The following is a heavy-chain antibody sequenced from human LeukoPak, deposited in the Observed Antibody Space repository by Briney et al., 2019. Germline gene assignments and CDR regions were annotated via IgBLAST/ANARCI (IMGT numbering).Heavy chain of an antibody. CDR2: ISGSGGST. D-gene: IGHD3-22*01. CDR1: GFTFSSYA. Sequence: RGSLRLSCAASGFTFSSYAMSWVRQAPGKGLEWVSAISGSGGSTYYADSVKGRFTISRDNSKNTLYLQMNSLRAEDTAVYYCARDYEHYYDSSGYSDWGQGTLVTVSS. J-gene: IGHJ4*02. V-gene: IGHV3-23*01. CDR3: ARDYEHYYDSSGYSD.